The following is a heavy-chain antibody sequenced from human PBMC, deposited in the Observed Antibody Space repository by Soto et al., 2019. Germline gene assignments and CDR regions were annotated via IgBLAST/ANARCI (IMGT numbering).Heavy chain of an antibody. CDR1: SDSISSYY. CDR3: ARGTSWQLPFDY. V-gene: IGHV4-59*01. D-gene: IGHD6-13*01. CDR2: ISYSGST. J-gene: IGHJ4*02. Sequence: SETLSLTCAVSSDSISSYYWSWIRQPPGKRLEWIGYISYSGSTDYNPSLKSRVTISGDTSKNQFSLKVSSVTAADTAVYYCARGTSWQLPFDYWGQGTLVTVSS.